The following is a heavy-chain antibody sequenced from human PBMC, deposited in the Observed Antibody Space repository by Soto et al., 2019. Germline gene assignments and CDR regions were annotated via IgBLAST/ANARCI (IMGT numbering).Heavy chain of an antibody. D-gene: IGHD3-3*01. V-gene: IGHV1-69*06. CDR1: GGTFSSYA. J-gene: IGHJ4*02. Sequence: ASVKVSCKASGGTFSSYAISWVRQAPGQRLEWMGGINPIFGTANYAQKFQGRVTISGDTSTRTAYMELSSLRSEDTAVYYCATGKWIDFWSGYLAFDYWGQGTLVTVSS. CDR3: ATGKWIDFWSGYLAFDY. CDR2: INPIFGTA.